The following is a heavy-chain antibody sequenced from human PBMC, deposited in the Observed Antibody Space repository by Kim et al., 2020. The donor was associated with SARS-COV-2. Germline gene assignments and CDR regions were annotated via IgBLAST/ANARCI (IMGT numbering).Heavy chain of an antibody. Sequence: ASVKVSCKASGYTFTSYGISWVRQAPGQGLEWMGWSSAYNGNTNYAQKLQGRVTMTTDTSTSTAYMELRSLRSDDTAVYYCAREGDYSNYLVRPPQYVPGETWGQGTLVTVSS. D-gene: IGHD4-4*01. CDR3: AREGDYSNYLVRPPQYVPGET. CDR1: GYTFTSYG. J-gene: IGHJ5*02. CDR2: SSAYNGNT. V-gene: IGHV1-18*01.